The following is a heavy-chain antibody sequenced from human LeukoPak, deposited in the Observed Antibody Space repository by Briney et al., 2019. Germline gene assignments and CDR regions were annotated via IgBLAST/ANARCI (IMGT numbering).Heavy chain of an antibody. J-gene: IGHJ3*02. CDR2: IYYSGST. D-gene: IGHD2-15*01. CDR1: GGSISSSSYY. CDR3: ARPSCSGGSCYAFDI. Sequence: SETLSLTCTVSGGSISSSSYYWGWIRQPPGKGLGWIGGIYYSGSTYYNPSLKSRVTISVDTSKNQFSLKLSSVTAADTAVYYCARPSCSGGSCYAFDIWGQGTMVTVSS. V-gene: IGHV4-39*01.